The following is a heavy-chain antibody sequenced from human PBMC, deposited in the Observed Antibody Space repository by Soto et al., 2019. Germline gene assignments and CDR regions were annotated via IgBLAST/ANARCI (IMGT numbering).Heavy chain of an antibody. V-gene: IGHV3-15*07. CDR2: IKSKTDGGTT. CDR3: TTDSYSSTIIVRFDY. CDR1: GFTFSNAW. J-gene: IGHJ4*02. D-gene: IGHD1-26*01. Sequence: PGGSLRLSCAASGFTFSNAWINWVRQAPGKGLEWVGRIKSKTDGGTTDYAAPVKGRFAVSRDDSRNMVYLQMNSLKTEDTGTYYCTTDSYSSTIIVRFDYWGQGTVVTVSS.